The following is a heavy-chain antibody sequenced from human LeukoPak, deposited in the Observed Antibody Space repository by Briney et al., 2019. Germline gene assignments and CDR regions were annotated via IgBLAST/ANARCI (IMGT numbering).Heavy chain of an antibody. V-gene: IGHV1-2*02. D-gene: IGHD2-15*01. CDR2: INPHSGDT. CDR3: ARGVGGGSLRRFDP. CDR1: GYTFTAYN. Sequence: ASMKISCKPSGYTFTAYNIHWVRQAPGQGLEWVGWINPHSGDTDYEQKFQGRVTMTRDTSISTDYLDLSRLTCDDTAVYYCARGVGGGSLRRFDPWGQGTRVTVSS. J-gene: IGHJ5*02.